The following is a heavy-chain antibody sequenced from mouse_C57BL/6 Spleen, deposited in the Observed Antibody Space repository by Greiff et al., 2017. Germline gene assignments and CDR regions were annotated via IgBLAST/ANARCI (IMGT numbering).Heavy chain of an antibody. CDR1: GYTFTDYE. J-gene: IGHJ4*01. V-gene: IGHV1-15*01. CDR3: TRSRYYGSHYYARDY. D-gene: IGHD1-1*01. Sequence: QVQLQQSGAELVRPGASVTLSCKASGYTFTDYEMHWVKQTPVHGLEWIGAIDPETGGPAYNQKFKGKAILTADKSSSTAYMELRSLTSEDSAVYYCTRSRYYGSHYYARDYWGQGTSVTGSS. CDR2: IDPETGGP.